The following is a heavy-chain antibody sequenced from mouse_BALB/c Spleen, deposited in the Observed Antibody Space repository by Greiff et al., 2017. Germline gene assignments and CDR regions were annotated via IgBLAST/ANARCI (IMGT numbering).Heavy chain of an antibody. CDR1: GFNIKDTY. CDR3: AKEMTARATWFAY. J-gene: IGHJ3*01. D-gene: IGHD3-2*01. V-gene: IGHV14-3*02. CDR2: IDPANGNT. Sequence: EVQLQQSGAELVKPGASVKLSCTASGFNIKDTYMHWVKQRPEQGLEWIGRIDPANGNTKYDPKFQGKATITADTSSNTAYLQLSSLTSEDTAVYYCAKEMTARATWFAYWGQGTLVTVSA.